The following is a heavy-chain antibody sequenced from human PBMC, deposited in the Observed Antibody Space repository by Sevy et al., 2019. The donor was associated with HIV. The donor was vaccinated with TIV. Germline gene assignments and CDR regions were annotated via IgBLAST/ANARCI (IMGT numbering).Heavy chain of an antibody. CDR1: GFTFSDYA. Sequence: GGSLRLSCTASGFTFSDYAMSWVRQAPGKGLEWVGFIKTKTYGGTTEYAASVKGRFIISRDDSKNIAYLQMNSLKTKDTAVYYCTRDLYGSGWFYFDYWGQGTLVTVSS. CDR2: IKTKTYGGTT. D-gene: IGHD6-19*01. J-gene: IGHJ4*02. CDR3: TRDLYGSGWFYFDY. V-gene: IGHV3-49*04.